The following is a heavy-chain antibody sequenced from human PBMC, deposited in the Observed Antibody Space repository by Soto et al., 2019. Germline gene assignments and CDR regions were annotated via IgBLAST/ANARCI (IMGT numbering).Heavy chain of an antibody. CDR3: ARLKQDYAVA. J-gene: IGHJ5*02. CDR2: MNPNSGNT. D-gene: IGHD3-16*01. CDR1: GYTFTSYD. V-gene: IGHV1-8*01. Sequence: GTSVKVTCKDSGYTFTSYDSNWVRLATGQGLEWMGWMNPNSGNTAYAQKFQGRVTMTRNTSISTAYMELSSLRSEDTAVYYCARLKQDYAVAWGQGTLVTVSS.